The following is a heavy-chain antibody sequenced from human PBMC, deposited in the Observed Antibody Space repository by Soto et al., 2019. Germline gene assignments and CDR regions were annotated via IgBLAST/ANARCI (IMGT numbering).Heavy chain of an antibody. Sequence: QVQVVQSGAEVKKPGASVKVSCKASGYTFTTYAMHWVRQAPGQRAEWMGWISPDNGNTKYSQKFQGRVTITSDTSASAAYMELSSLSFEDTAVYYCVKGGVIVVTSRVDYFDCWGQGTLVTVSS. V-gene: IGHV1-3*01. D-gene: IGHD2-21*01. J-gene: IGHJ4*02. CDR1: GYTFTTYA. CDR2: ISPDNGNT. CDR3: VKGGVIVVTSRVDYFDC.